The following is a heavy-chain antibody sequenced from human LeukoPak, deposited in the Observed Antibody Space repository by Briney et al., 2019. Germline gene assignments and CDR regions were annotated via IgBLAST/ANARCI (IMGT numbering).Heavy chain of an antibody. CDR2: IYYSGST. J-gene: IGHJ5*02. D-gene: IGHD6-6*01. Sequence: PSETLSLTCTVSGASISSYYWSWIRQPPGKGLEWIGYIYYSGSTYYNPSLKSRVTISVDTSKNQFSLKLSSVIAADTAVYHCARGVLDSGSSGLVWFDPWGQGTLVTVSS. CDR1: GASISSYY. V-gene: IGHV4-59*04. CDR3: ARGVLDSGSSGLVWFDP.